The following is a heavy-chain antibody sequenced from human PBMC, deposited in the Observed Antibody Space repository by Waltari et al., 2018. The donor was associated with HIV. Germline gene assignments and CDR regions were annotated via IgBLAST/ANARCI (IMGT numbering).Heavy chain of an antibody. D-gene: IGHD3-10*01. Sequence: EVQVVESGGGLIQPGGSLRLSCAVSGFTVNRKYMSWVRQAPGKGVEVVSVIINGITKYYPDYVKGRFIISTDSSKNTLYLQMNSLRVEDTAVYYCVRGGGDPAVRRTAGYQYYGMDVWGQGTTVTVSS. V-gene: IGHV3-53*01. J-gene: IGHJ6*02. CDR2: IINGITK. CDR1: GFTVNRKY. CDR3: VRGGGDPAVRRTAGYQYYGMDV.